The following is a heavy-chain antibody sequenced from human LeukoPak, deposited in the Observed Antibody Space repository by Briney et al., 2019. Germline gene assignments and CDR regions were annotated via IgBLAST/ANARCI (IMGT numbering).Heavy chain of an antibody. CDR3: ARDGGGWELLPPDY. V-gene: IGHV1-69*04. CDR2: IIPIFGIA. D-gene: IGHD1-26*01. CDR1: GGTFSSYA. J-gene: IGHJ4*02. Sequence: ASVKVSCKASGGTFSSYAISWVRQAPGQGLEWMGRIIPIFGIANYAQKFQGRVTITADKSTSTAYMELSSLRSEDTAVYYCARDGGGWELLPPDYWGQGTLVTVSS.